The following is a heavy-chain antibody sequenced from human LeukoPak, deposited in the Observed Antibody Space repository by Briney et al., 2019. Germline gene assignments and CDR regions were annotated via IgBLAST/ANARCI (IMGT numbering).Heavy chain of an antibody. D-gene: IGHD3-10*02. CDR2: ISLSSSSI. Sequence: PGGSLRLSCVASGFTSSNHNMNWVRQAPGKGLEWISYISLSSSSIYYADSVKGRFTISRDNAKNSLYLQMSSLRAEDTAVYYCAELGITMIGGVWGKGTTVTISS. V-gene: IGHV3-48*01. CDR3: AELGITMIGGV. J-gene: IGHJ6*04. CDR1: GFTSSNHN.